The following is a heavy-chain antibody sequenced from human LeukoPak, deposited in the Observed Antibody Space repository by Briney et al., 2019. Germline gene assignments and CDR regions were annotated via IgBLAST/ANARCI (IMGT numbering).Heavy chain of an antibody. V-gene: IGHV3-11*01. Sequence: GGSLRLSCAASGFTFSDYYMSWIRQAPGKGLEWVSYISSSGSTIYYADSVKGRFTISRDNAKNSLYLQMNSLRAEDTAVYYCARSYYYGSGSCDYYYGMDVWGQGATVTVSS. J-gene: IGHJ6*02. CDR2: ISSSGSTI. D-gene: IGHD3-10*01. CDR3: ARSYYYGSGSCDYYYGMDV. CDR1: GFTFSDYY.